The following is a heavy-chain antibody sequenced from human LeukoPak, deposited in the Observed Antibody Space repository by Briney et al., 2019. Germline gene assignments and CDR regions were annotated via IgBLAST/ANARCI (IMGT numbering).Heavy chain of an antibody. CDR1: GYTFTGYY. D-gene: IGHD3-16*02. Sequence: ASVKVSCKASGYTFTGYYMHWVRQAPVQGLEWMGRINPNSGGTNYAQKFQGRVTMTRDTSISTAYMELSRLRSDDTAVYYCARIMITFGGVIGTYSPDYYYYGMDVWGQGTTVTVSS. CDR3: ARIMITFGGVIGTYSPDYYYYGMDV. CDR2: INPNSGGT. J-gene: IGHJ6*02. V-gene: IGHV1-2*06.